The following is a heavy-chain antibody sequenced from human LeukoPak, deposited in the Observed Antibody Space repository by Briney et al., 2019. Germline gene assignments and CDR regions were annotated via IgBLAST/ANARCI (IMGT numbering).Heavy chain of an antibody. CDR2: IYYSGST. D-gene: IGHD4-11*01. Sequence: SETLSLTCTVSGGSISSGSYYWGWIRQPPGKGLEWIGSIYYSGSTYYNPSLKGRVTISVDTSKNQFSLKLTSVTAADTAVYYCARFTPSSDYQFAFDYWGQGTLVTVSS. V-gene: IGHV4-39*01. J-gene: IGHJ4*02. CDR3: ARFTPSSDYQFAFDY. CDR1: GGSISSGSYY.